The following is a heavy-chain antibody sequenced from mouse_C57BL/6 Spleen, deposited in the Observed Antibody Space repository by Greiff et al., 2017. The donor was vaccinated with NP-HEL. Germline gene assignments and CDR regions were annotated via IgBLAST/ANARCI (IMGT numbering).Heavy chain of an antibody. D-gene: IGHD2-1*01. J-gene: IGHJ1*01. CDR3: TYGNGYFDV. V-gene: IGHV1-15*01. CDR2: IDPETGGT. CDR1: GYTFTDYE. Sequence: VQVVESGAELVRPGASVTLSCKASGYTFTDYEMHWVKQTPVHGLEWIGAIDPETGGTAYNQKFKGKAILTADKSSSTAYMELRSLTSEDSAVYYCTYGNGYFDVWGAGTTVTVSS.